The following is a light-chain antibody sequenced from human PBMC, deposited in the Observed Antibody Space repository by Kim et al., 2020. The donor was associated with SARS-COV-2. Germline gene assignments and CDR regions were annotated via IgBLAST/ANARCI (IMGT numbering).Light chain of an antibody. J-gene: IGLJ2*01. Sequence: QSITISCTGTSSDVGGYNYVSWYQQHPGKAPKLMIYDVSNRPSGVSNRFSGSKSGNTDSLTISGLQAEDEADYYCSSYTSSSTLRVFGGGTQLTVL. V-gene: IGLV2-14*03. CDR3: SSYTSSSTLRV. CDR1: SSDVGGYNY. CDR2: DVS.